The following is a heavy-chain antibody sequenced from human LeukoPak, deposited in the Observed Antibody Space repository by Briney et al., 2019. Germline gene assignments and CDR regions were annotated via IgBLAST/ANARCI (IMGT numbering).Heavy chain of an antibody. CDR3: ASWDIVVVPAAMSPYYYYGMDV. J-gene: IGHJ6*02. D-gene: IGHD2-2*01. Sequence: SVEASCKASGGTFSSYAISWVRQAPGQGLEWMGGIIPIFGTANYAQKFQGRVTITADESTSTAYMELSSLRSEDTAVYYCASWDIVVVPAAMSPYYYYGMDVWGQGTTVTVSS. V-gene: IGHV1-69*01. CDR1: GGTFSSYA. CDR2: IIPIFGTA.